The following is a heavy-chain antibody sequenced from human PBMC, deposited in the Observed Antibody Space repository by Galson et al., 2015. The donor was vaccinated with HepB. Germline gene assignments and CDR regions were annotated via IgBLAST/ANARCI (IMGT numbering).Heavy chain of an antibody. CDR3: ARTPETYDFWSGYYRGYYYGMDV. D-gene: IGHD3-3*01. J-gene: IGHJ6*02. CDR2: ISSSGSTI. Sequence: SLRLSCAASGFTFSSYEMNWVRQAPGKGLEWVSYISSSGSTIYYADSVKGRFTISRDNAKNSLYLQMNSLRAEDTAVYYCARTPETYDFWSGYYRGYYYGMDVWGQGTTVTVSS. V-gene: IGHV3-48*03. CDR1: GFTFSSYE.